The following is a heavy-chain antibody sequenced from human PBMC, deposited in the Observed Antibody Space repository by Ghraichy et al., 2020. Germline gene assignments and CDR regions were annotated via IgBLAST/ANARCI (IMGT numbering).Heavy chain of an antibody. CDR2: ISPSDGNK. V-gene: IGHV1-18*01. J-gene: IGHJ6*03. Sequence: ASVKVSCRASGYTFPNYGIVWVRQAPGQGLEWMGWISPSDGNKHSPQTFHDRVTMTTDTSTNTAYLEVKSLRSDDTAVYYCARGVPHELSSLWSTYYYYYYMDVWGKGTTVTVSS. CDR1: GYTFPNYG. CDR3: ARGVPHELSSLWSTYYYYYYMDV. D-gene: IGHD3-3*01.